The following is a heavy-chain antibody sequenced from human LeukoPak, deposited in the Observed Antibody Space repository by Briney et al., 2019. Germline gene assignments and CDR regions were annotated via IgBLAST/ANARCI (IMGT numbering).Heavy chain of an antibody. D-gene: IGHD6-6*01. J-gene: IGHJ4*02. CDR1: GGTFSSYA. CDR2: IIPIFGTA. CDR3: ARGRKYSSSSEGDYFDY. V-gene: IGHV1-69*05. Sequence: SVKVSCQASGGTFSSYAISWVRQAPGQGLEWMGGIIPIFGTANYAQKFQGRVTITTDESTSTAYMELSSLRSEDTAVYCCARGRKYSSSSEGDYFDYWGQGTLVTVSS.